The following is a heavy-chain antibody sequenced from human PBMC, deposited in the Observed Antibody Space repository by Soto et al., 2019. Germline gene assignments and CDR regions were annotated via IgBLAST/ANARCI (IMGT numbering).Heavy chain of an antibody. CDR3: ASPVRSSYYYGMDV. J-gene: IGHJ6*02. V-gene: IGHV3-33*01. CDR1: GFTFSSYG. CDR2: IWYDGSNK. Sequence: LRLSCAASGFTFSSYGMHWVRQAPGKGLEWVAVIWYDGSNKYYADSAKGRFTISRDNSKNTLYLQMNSLRAEDTAVYYCASPVRSSYYYGMDVWGQGTTVTVSS.